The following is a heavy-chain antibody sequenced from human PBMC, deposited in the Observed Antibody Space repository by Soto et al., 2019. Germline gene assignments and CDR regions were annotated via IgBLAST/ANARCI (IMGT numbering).Heavy chain of an antibody. CDR2: IYHSGST. J-gene: IGHJ4*02. CDR1: GGPISSSNW. CDR3: ARDYPRGMITFGGVWLDY. D-gene: IGHD3-16*01. V-gene: IGHV4-4*02. Sequence: QVQLQESGPGLVKPSGTLSLTCAVSGGPISSSNWWSWVRQPPGKGLEWIGEIYHSGSTNYNPSLRSRVTISVDKSKNQFSLKLSSVTAADTAVYYCARDYPRGMITFGGVWLDYWGQGTLVTVSS.